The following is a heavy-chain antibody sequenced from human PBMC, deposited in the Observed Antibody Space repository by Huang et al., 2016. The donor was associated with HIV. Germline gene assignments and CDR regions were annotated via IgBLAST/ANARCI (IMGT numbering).Heavy chain of an antibody. CDR2: IYYSGSP. J-gene: IGHJ4*02. Sequence: QLQLQESGPGLVKPSETLSLTCTVSGGSIRSDNYYWGWIRQPPGKGLEWIGSIYYSGSPYYNPSLKSLVTITVDTSKNQFSLKMRSVTAADTAVYYCARLPGSITMIRGVITDPYWGQGTLVTVSS. V-gene: IGHV4-39*01. CDR1: GGSIRSDNYY. CDR3: ARLPGSITMIRGVITDPY. D-gene: IGHD3-10*01.